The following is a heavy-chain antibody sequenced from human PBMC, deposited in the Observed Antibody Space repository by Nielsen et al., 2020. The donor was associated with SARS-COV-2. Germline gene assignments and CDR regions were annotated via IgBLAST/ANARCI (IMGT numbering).Heavy chain of an antibody. D-gene: IGHD5-12*01. J-gene: IGHJ6*02. CDR1: GGSISSGGYY. V-gene: IGHV4-31*03. CDR3: ARYSGYGYYYYGMDV. CDR2: IYYSGST. Sequence: SETLSLTCTVSGGSISSGGYYWSWIRQHPGKGLEWIGYIYYSGSTYYNPSLKSRVTISVDTSKNQFSLKLSSVTAADTAVYYCARYSGYGYYYYGMDVWGQGTTVTVSS.